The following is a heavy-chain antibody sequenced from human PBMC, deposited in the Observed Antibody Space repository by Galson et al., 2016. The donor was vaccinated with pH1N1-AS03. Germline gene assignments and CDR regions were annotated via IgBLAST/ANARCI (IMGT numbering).Heavy chain of an antibody. J-gene: IGHJ5*02. V-gene: IGHV1-18*01. D-gene: IGHD2-21*01. CDR3: ASRAQIGTLGGFDIWGPGTTATATNTSTLELRRVRSDQTAGDSGGRGGASWKRDGCLNGFDP. Sequence: SVKVSCKASDNTFRSYGITWVRQAPGQGLEWMGWISLFDSKTLYAERLQGRVTMTTDSSTITAYMDLRILTSDDTAVYFCASRAQIGTLGGFDIWGPGTTATATNTSTLELRRVRSDQTAGDSGGRGGASWKRDGCLNGFDPWGQGTLVIVSS. CDR2: ISLFDSKT. CDR1: DNTFRSYG.